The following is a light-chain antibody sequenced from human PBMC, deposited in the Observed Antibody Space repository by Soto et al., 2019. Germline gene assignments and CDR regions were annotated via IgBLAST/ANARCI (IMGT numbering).Light chain of an antibody. V-gene: IGKV1-9*01. J-gene: IGKJ3*01. CDR1: QDISRY. CDR3: PQLTRTPFP. CDR2: GAS. Sequence: QLTQSPSSLSASVGDRVTITCRASQDISRYLAWYQQRAGKAPKLLIYGASTLQIGVPSRFSGSGSRTEFPLTISSLQPEDFATYHCPQLTRTPFPFGPGTTVDV.